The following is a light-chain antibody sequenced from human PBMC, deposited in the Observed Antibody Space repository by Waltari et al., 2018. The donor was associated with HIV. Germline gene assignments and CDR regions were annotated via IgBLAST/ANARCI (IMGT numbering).Light chain of an antibody. Sequence: DMVLTPSPGTLSVPPGEGATLSCWASHAISNNYLAWYQQKPGQAPRLLISWASTRATGIPDRFSGSGSGTHFTLTITRLEAEDAAVYFCQQYSVKPLSFGGGTKVEFK. CDR1: HAISNNY. CDR3: QQYSVKPLS. V-gene: IGKV3-20*01. J-gene: IGKJ4*01. CDR2: WAS.